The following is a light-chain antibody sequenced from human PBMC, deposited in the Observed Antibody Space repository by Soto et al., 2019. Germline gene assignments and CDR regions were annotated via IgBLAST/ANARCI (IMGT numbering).Light chain of an antibody. CDR1: TSDIGGYYF. J-gene: IGLJ1*01. Sequence: QSSLTQPASVSGSPGQSITISCTGTTSDIGGYYFVFWYQQHPGKAPKLMSYDVSNRPSGVSNRFSGFKSGNTASLTISGLQAEDEADYYCSSYRSSNTPFVFGTGTKVTVL. V-gene: IGLV2-14*01. CDR2: DVS. CDR3: SSYRSSNTPFV.